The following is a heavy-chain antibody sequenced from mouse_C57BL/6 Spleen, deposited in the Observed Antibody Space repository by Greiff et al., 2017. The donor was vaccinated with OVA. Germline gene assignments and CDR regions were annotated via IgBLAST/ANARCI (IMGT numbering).Heavy chain of an antibody. V-gene: IGHV5-9-1*02. D-gene: IGHD1-1*01. J-gene: IGHJ4*01. CDR3: TGMDGSSYRARDY. CDR2: ISSGGDYI. CDR1: GFTFSSYA. Sequence: EVNLVESGEGLVKPGGSLKLSCAASGFTFSSYAMSWVRQTPEKRLEWVAYISSGGDYIYYADTVKGRFTISRDNARNTLYLHMSSLKSEDTAMYEGTGMDGSSYRARDYWGQGTSVTVSA.